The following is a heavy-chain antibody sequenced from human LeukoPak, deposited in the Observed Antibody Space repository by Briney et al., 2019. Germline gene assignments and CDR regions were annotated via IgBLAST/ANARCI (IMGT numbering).Heavy chain of an antibody. V-gene: IGHV1-18*01. D-gene: IGHD6-6*01. CDR1: GYTFTSYS. CDR2: ISTYNGNT. Sequence: ASVKVSCKASGYTFTSYSINWVRQAPGQGLEWMGWISTYNGNTNYAQKLQGRVTMTADTSTSTAYMELRSLRSDDTAVYYCAKDRWRDGSSSFDNWGQGTLVTVSS. J-gene: IGHJ4*02. CDR3: AKDRWRDGSSSFDN.